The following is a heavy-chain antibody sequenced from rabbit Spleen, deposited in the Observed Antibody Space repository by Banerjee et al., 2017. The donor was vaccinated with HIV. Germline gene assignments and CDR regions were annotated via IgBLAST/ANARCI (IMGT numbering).Heavy chain of an antibody. Sequence: LEESGGGLVQPEGSLTLTCKPSGFDFSSGAWICWVRQAPGKGLEWIASISTSRGSTYYASWAKGRFTIDKCSSTTVTLHMTSLTAADTATYFCARGYSIYDYGMDLWGPGTLVTVS. V-gene: IGHV1S45*01. CDR2: ISTSRGST. D-gene: IGHD7-1*01. J-gene: IGHJ6*01. CDR1: GFDFSSGAW. CDR3: ARGYSIYDYGMDL.